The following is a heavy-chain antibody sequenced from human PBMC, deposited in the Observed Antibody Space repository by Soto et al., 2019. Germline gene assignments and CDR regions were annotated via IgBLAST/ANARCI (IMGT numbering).Heavy chain of an antibody. CDR2: IYYSGST. D-gene: IGHD2-15*01. V-gene: IGHV4-31*03. CDR1: GGSISSGGYY. Sequence: SETLSLTCTVSGGSISSGGYYWSWIRQHPGKGLEWIGYIYYSGSTYYNPSLKSRVTISVDTSKNQFSLKLSSVTAADTAVYYCASGYSISGSRHSYYYYYDMDVWGQGTTVTVSS. CDR3: ASGYSISGSRHSYYYYYDMDV. J-gene: IGHJ6*02.